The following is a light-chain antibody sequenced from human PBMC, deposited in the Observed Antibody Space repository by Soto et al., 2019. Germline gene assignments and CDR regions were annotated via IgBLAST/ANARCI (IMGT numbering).Light chain of an antibody. V-gene: IGKV3-11*01. Sequence: EIVLIQSPATLSLSPGERATLSCRASQSVSSYLAWYQQKPGQAPRLLIYDASNRATGIPARFSGSGSGTDFTLTISSLEPEDFAVYYCQQRSNWPPNFGPGTKVDIK. CDR1: QSVSSY. J-gene: IGKJ3*01. CDR3: QQRSNWPPN. CDR2: DAS.